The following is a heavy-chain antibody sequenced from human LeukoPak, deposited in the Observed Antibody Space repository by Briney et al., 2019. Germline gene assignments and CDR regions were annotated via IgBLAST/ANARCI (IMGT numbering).Heavy chain of an antibody. CDR2: INQDASEI. V-gene: IGHV3-7*01. D-gene: IGHD2-21*02. CDR1: GFTFSTYW. J-gene: IGHJ4*02. Sequence: GGSLRLSCAASGFTFSTYWMNWYRQAPGKGLEWVGNINQDASEINYVASVRGRFTISRDNAKNSPHLQMNSLRAEDTAVYYCATDRDNSDWQKRFDSWGQGTLVTVSS. CDR3: ATDRDNSDWQKRFDS.